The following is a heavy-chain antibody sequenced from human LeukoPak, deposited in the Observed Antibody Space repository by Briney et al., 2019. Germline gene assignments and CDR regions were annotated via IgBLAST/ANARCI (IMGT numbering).Heavy chain of an antibody. Sequence: GGSLRLSCAASGFTFSSYSMTWVRQAPGKGLEWVSSISSSSSYIYYADSVKGRFTISRDNAKNSLYLQMNSLRAEDTAVYYCARARYYDSTGRYYYYGMDVWGQGTTVTVSS. CDR1: GFTFSSYS. CDR2: ISSSSSYI. D-gene: IGHD3-22*01. CDR3: ARARYYDSTGRYYYYGMDV. V-gene: IGHV3-21*01. J-gene: IGHJ6*02.